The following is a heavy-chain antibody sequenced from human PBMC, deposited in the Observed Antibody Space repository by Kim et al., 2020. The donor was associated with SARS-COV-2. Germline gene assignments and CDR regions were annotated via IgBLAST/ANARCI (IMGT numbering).Heavy chain of an antibody. CDR2: ISGSGANT. CDR3: AKNGGAGNLSPIDY. Sequence: GGSLRLSCAASGFTFSSYAMIWVRQAPGKGLEWVAGISGSGANTYFADTVKGRFTISRDNSKNTVYLQMNSLRAEDTALYYCAKNGGAGNLSPIDYWGQGTLVTVSS. J-gene: IGHJ4*02. CDR1: GFTFSSYA. D-gene: IGHD3-10*01. V-gene: IGHV3-23*01.